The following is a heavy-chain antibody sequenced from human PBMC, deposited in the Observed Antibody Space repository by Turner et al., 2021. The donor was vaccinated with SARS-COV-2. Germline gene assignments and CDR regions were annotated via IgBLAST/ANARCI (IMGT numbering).Heavy chain of an antibody. J-gene: IGHJ5*02. V-gene: IGHV1-69*04. CDR1: GGTFSSYA. CDR3: ASLYQCIAAAVISWFDP. D-gene: IGHD6-13*01. CDR2: IIPRLGRA. Sequence: QVQLVQSGAEVKKPGSSVTVSCKDSGGTFSSYAISWVRQAPGQGLEWMGRIIPRLGRANYAQKFQGRVTITADKSTNTAYMELSSLRSEDTAVYYCASLYQCIAAAVISWFDPWGQGTLVTVSS.